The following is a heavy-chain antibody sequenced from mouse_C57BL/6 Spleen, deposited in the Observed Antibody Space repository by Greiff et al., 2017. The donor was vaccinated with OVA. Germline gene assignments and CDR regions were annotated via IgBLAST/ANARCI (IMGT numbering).Heavy chain of an antibody. D-gene: IGHD4-1*01. CDR3: ARGVAGKWYFDV. CDR1: GFTFSSYT. J-gene: IGHJ1*03. Sequence: EVKVVESGGGLVKPGGSLKLSCAASGFTFSSYTMSWVRQTPEKRLECVATISGGGGNTYYPDSVKGRFTISRDNAKNTLYLQMSSLRSEDTALYYCARGVAGKWYFDVWGTGTTVTVSS. CDR2: ISGGGGNT. V-gene: IGHV5-9*01.